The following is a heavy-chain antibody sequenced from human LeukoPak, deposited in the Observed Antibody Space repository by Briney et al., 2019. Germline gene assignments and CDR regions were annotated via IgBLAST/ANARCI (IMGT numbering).Heavy chain of an antibody. V-gene: IGHV1-46*01. J-gene: IGHJ6*03. Sequence: GASVKVSCKASGFPFTMYYIHWVRQAPGQGFEWMGLINPGDGATTYAQRFRGRVTVTRDMSTSTVYMDLRGLRSEDTAVLCCAREQRGGLTGSFGVLFASYYTYYYMDVWGRGTTVTVSS. CDR1: GFPFTMYY. CDR3: AREQRGGLTGSFGVLFASYYTYYYMDV. CDR2: INPGDGAT. D-gene: IGHD3-10*01.